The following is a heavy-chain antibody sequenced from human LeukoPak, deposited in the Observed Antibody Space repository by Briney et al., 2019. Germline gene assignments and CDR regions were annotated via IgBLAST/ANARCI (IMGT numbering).Heavy chain of an antibody. Sequence: GGSLRLSCAASGFAFSSYSMNWVRQAPGKGLEWVSSISSSSSFIYYADSVKGRFTISRDNSKNTLYLQMNSLRAEDTAVYYCARGGPAAGRFDYWGQGTLVTVSS. CDR2: ISSSSSFI. CDR1: GFAFSSYS. J-gene: IGHJ4*02. CDR3: ARGGPAAGRFDY. D-gene: IGHD6-13*01. V-gene: IGHV3-21*01.